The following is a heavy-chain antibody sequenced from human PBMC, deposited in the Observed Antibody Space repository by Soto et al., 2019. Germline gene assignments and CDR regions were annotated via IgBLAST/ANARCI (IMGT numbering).Heavy chain of an antibody. D-gene: IGHD4-4*01. CDR1: GYTFTGYY. J-gene: IGHJ6*02. V-gene: IGHV1-2*04. CDR3: AREGPTVRVPLYYYYGMDV. Sequence: GASVKVSCKASGYTFTGYYMHWVRQAPGQGLEWMGWINPNSGGTNYAQKFQGWVTMTRDTSISTAYMELSRLRSDDTAVYYCAREGPTVRVPLYYYYGMDVWGQGTTVTVSS. CDR2: INPNSGGT.